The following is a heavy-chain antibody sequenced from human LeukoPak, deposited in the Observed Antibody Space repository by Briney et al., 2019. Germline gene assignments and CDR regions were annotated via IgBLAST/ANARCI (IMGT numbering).Heavy chain of an antibody. V-gene: IGHV4-39*01. D-gene: IGHD3-9*01. J-gene: IGHJ4*02. CDR1: GGSISSSSYY. CDR2: IYYSGST. Sequence: SETLSLTCTVSGGSISSSSYYWGWVRRPPGKGLEWLGSIYYSGSTYYNPSLKSRVTISVDTSKNQFSLKLSSVTAADTAVYYCARLRANLRYFDWLLSDYWGQETLVTVSS. CDR3: ARLRANLRYFDWLLSDY.